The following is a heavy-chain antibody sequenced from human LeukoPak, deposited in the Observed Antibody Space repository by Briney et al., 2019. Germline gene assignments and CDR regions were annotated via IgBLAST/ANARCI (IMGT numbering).Heavy chain of an antibody. CDR3: ARDPGYSSVSSWDH. V-gene: IGHV1-46*01. CDR2: INPSGGST. D-gene: IGHD6-25*01. Sequence: GASVKVSCKASGYTFTGYYIHWVRQAPGQGLEWIGIINPSGGSTNYAQRFQGRVTMTRDMSTSTVYVELSSLKSEDTAVYYCARDPGYSSVSSWDHWGQGILVTVSS. CDR1: GYTFTGYY. J-gene: IGHJ4*02.